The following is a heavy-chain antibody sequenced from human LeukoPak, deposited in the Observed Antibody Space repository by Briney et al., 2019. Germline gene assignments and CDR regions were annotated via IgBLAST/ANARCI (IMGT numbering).Heavy chain of an antibody. CDR1: GYTFTGYY. J-gene: IGHJ3*02. Sequence: ASVKDSCKASGYTFTGYYIHWVRQAPAQGLEWMGWIYPYSGDTNYAQNFQGRVTMTRDTSISTAYMELSSLKSDDTAVYYCARDRNSGSSLDIWGQGTMLTVSS. V-gene: IGHV1-2*02. CDR3: ARDRNSGSSLDI. CDR2: IYPYSGDT. D-gene: IGHD6-6*01.